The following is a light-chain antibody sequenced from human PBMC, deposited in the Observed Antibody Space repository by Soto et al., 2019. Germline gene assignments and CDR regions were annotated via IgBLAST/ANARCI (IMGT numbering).Light chain of an antibody. CDR3: QSYDSSLSGWV. J-gene: IGLJ1*01. V-gene: IGLV1-40*01. CDR1: SSNIGAGYD. CDR2: GNS. Sequence: QSVLTQPPSVSGAPGQMVTISRTGSSSNIGAGYDVHWYQQLPGTAPKLLIYGNSNRPSGVPDGFSGSKSGTSASLAITGLPGEDESDDYCQSYDSSLSGWVSGTGTTVTVL.